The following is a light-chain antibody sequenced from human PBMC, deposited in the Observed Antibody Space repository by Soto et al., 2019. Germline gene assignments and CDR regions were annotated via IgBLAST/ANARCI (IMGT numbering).Light chain of an antibody. CDR1: SSNIGSNF. J-gene: IGLJ3*02. CDR3: AAWDDSLSGGV. V-gene: IGLV1-47*01. Sequence: QSVLTQPPSASGTPGQRVTISCSGSSSNIGSNFVYWYQQLPGTAPKLLIYRNIQRPSGVPDRLSASKSGTSASLAISGLRSEDEADYYCAAWDDSLSGGVFGGGTKVTVL. CDR2: RNI.